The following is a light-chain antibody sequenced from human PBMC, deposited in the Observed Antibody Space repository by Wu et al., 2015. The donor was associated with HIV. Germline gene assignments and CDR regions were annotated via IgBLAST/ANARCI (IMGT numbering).Light chain of an antibody. J-gene: IGKJ2*01. CDR3: QYRET. Sequence: LAQSPGTLSLSPGDRATFLCRASQGIGNELAWYQQKRGQPPRLIVYGASQRAPGVPDRFGGSVSGSDFTLIINRLKTEDFALYFCQYRETFGPGTKLEF. CDR2: GAS. CDR1: QGIGNE. V-gene: IGKV3-11*01.